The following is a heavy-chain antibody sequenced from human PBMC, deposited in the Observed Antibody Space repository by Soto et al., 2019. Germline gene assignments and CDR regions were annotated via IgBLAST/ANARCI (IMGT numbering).Heavy chain of an antibody. CDR3: ALGILDHGGYFAY. CDR1: GGSVSTGDFY. V-gene: IGHV4-30-4*08. D-gene: IGHD4-17*01. J-gene: IGHJ4*02. CDR2: VFYSGSS. Sequence: QVQLQESGPGQVKPSETLSLTCSVFGGSVSTGDFYWSWIRQTPGKGLEWIGYVFYSGSSYYHPSLQSRGVISVDASKNQFSLKLRSVTAADTAVYFCALGILDHGGYFAYWGQGILVTVSS.